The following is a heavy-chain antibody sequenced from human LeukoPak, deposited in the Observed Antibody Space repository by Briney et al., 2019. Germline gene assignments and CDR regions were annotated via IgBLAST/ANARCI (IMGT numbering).Heavy chain of an antibody. Sequence: PGGSLRLSCAASGFTFSSYSMNWARQAPGKGLEWVSSISSSSSYIYYADSVKGRFTISRDNAKNSLYLQMNSLRAEDTAVYYCARDEFGCGGGSCYSFFDPWGQGTLVTVSS. D-gene: IGHD2-15*01. J-gene: IGHJ5*02. CDR1: GFTFSSYS. V-gene: IGHV3-21*01. CDR3: ARDEFGCGGGSCYSFFDP. CDR2: ISSSSSYI.